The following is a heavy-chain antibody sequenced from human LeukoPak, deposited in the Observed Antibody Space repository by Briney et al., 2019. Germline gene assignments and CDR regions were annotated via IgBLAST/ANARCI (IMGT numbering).Heavy chain of an antibody. J-gene: IGHJ4*02. CDR1: GYTFTGYY. V-gene: IGHV1-2*02. CDR2: INPNSGGT. CDR3: ARLVHSGVGEDDY. Sequence: ASVKVSCKASGYTFTGYYMHWVRQAPGEGLEWMGWINPNSGGTKYAQKFQGRVTVTRDTSISTAYMELSRLKSDDTAVYYCARLVHSGVGEDDYWGQGTLVTVSS. D-gene: IGHD3-16*01.